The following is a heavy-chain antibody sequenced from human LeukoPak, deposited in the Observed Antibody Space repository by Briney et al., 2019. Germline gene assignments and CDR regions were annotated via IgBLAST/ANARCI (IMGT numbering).Heavy chain of an antibody. Sequence: PSETLSLTCTVSGGSISSYYWSWIRQPAGTALEWIGRIYTSGTITYNPPLKSRVTMSVDTSKNQFSLKLSSVTAADTAVYYCARGRGVKYNSDRIYSFDYWGQGTLVTASS. D-gene: IGHD1-1*01. CDR3: ARGRGVKYNSDRIYSFDY. CDR2: IYTSGTI. J-gene: IGHJ4*02. V-gene: IGHV4-4*07. CDR1: GGSISSYY.